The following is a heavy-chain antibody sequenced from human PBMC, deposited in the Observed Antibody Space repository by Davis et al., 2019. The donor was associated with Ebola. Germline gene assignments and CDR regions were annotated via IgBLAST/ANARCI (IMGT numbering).Heavy chain of an antibody. J-gene: IGHJ4*02. CDR2: VSHSGGHT. CDR1: GFTFSSYA. D-gene: IGHD1-1*01. CDR3: AREGSSEWYHWKDY. V-gene: IGHV3-23*01. Sequence: PGGSLRLSCAASGFTFSSYAMSWFRQAPGRGLEWLSTVSHSGGHTHYADSVKGRFTISRDNSKNTLYMQMNSLRAEDTAVYYCAREGSSEWYHWKDYWGQGTLVTVSS.